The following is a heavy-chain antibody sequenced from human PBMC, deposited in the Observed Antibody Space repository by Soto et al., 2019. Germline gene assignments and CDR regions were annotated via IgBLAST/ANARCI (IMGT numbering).Heavy chain of an antibody. CDR2: TRNKTNSYTT. CDR3: ARGSLYYYDSSGYPNFDY. Sequence: GGSLRLSCAASGFTFSDHYMDWVRQAPGKGLEWVGRTRNKTNSYTTEYAASVKGRFTISRDASKNTLYLQMNSLKTEDTAVYYCARGSLYYYDSSGYPNFDYWGQGT. J-gene: IGHJ4*02. V-gene: IGHV3-72*01. D-gene: IGHD3-22*01. CDR1: GFTFSDHY.